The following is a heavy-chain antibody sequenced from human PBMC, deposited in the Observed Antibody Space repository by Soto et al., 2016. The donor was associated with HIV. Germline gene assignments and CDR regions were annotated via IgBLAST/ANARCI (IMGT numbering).Heavy chain of an antibody. CDR1: GFTFSSYW. J-gene: IGHJ6*03. D-gene: IGHD5-18*01. CDR2: INSDGSST. Sequence: EVQLVESGGGLVQPGGSLRLSCAASGFTFSSYWMHWVRQAPGKGLVWVSRINSDGSSTSYADSVKGRFTISRDNAKNTLYLQMNSLRAEDTAVYYRARDGIHGSLYYYYYMDVWGKGTTVTVSS. CDR3: ARDGIHGSLYYYYYMDV. V-gene: IGHV3-74*01.